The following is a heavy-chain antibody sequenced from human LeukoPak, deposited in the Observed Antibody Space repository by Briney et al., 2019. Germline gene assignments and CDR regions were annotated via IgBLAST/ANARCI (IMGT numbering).Heavy chain of an antibody. J-gene: IGHJ6*03. V-gene: IGHV4-34*01. CDR3: ARGRLVYQLLKSYYYFYMDV. D-gene: IGHD2-2*01. CDR2: VYLRGIA. Sequence: PSETLSLTCAVPGGSFSGYFWSWMPQPPGRRGECMGEVYLRGIANYNPPLQRRATISLPTSTHKFSLKLNSVTAADTAVYYCARGRLVYQLLKSYYYFYMDVWGKGTTVTVSS. CDR1: GGSFSGYF.